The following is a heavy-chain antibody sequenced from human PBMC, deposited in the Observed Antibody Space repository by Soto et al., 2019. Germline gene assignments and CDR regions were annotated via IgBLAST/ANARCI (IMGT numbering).Heavy chain of an antibody. J-gene: IGHJ1*01. CDR3: AKAPAAAGNEYFQH. V-gene: IGHV3-9*01. CDR1: GFTFDDYA. Sequence: GGSLRLSCAASGFTFDDYAMHWVRQAPGKGLEWVSGISWNSGSIGYADSVKGRFTISRDNAKNSLYLQMNSLRAEDAALYFCAKAPAAAGNEYFQHWGQGTLVTVSS. D-gene: IGHD6-13*01. CDR2: ISWNSGSI.